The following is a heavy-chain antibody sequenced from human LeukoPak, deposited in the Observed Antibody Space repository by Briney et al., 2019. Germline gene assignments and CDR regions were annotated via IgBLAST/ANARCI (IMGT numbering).Heavy chain of an antibody. D-gene: IGHD4-23*01. J-gene: IGHJ4*02. V-gene: IGHV4-59*01. CDR1: GGSISGYY. CDR3: ARFGYGGSSGKD. CDR2: IYYSGST. Sequence: PSETLSLTCTVSGGSISGYYWSWIRQPPGKGLEWIGYIYYSGSTNYNPSLKSRVTISVDTSKNQFSLKLSSVTAADTAVYYCARFGYGGSSGKDWGQGTLVTVSS.